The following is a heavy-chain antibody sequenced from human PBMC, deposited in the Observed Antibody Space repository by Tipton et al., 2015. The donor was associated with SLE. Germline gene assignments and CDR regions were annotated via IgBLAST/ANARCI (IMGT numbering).Heavy chain of an antibody. CDR1: GGSISSGGYC. J-gene: IGHJ4*02. CDR3: ARRGQLGNLDY. Sequence: TLSLTCTVSGGSISSGGYCWSWIRQHPGKGLEWIGYIYYSGSTYYNPSLKSRVTISVDTSKNQFSLKLSSVTAADTAVYYCARRGQLGNLDYWGQGTLVTVSS. CDR2: IYYSGST. D-gene: IGHD5-18*01. V-gene: IGHV4-31*03.